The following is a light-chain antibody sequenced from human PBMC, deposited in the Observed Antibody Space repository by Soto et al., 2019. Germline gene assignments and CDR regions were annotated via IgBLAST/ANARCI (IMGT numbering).Light chain of an antibody. Sequence: QSVLTQPPSASGTPGQTVTISCSGSSSNIGNHAVNWYQQLPGKAPKLLIYYDDLLPSGVSDRFSGSKSGASASLAISGLQSEDEADYYCAAWDDSLNGDVFGTGTKLTVL. V-gene: IGLV1-36*01. J-gene: IGLJ1*01. CDR2: YDD. CDR3: AAWDDSLNGDV. CDR1: SSNIGNHA.